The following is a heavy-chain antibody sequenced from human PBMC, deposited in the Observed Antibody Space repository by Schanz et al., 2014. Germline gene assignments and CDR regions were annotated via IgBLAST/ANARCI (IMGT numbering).Heavy chain of an antibody. CDR3: ARGGAYRSPSPVFYFDY. D-gene: IGHD6-6*01. CDR1: GYIFTSYS. J-gene: IGHJ4*02. Sequence: QVHLVQSGAEVKKPGASVKVSCKASGYIFTSYSMHWVRQAPGQGLGWLGIINPSGVSTSSAQECQGRVTMTRDTSTSTLQMELSSLRSEDTAVYYCARGGAYRSPSPVFYFDYWGQGTLVTVSS. V-gene: IGHV1-46*01. CDR2: INPSGVST.